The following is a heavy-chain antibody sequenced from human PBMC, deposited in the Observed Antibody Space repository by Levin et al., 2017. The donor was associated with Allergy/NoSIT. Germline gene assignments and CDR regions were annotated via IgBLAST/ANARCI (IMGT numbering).Heavy chain of an antibody. J-gene: IGHJ4*02. V-gene: IGHV4-31*03. D-gene: IGHD6-13*01. CDR3: ARSRIAAAYRDRTIFDY. Sequence: RSSETLSLTCTVSGGSISSGGYYWSWIRQHPGKGLEWIGYIYYSGSTYYNPSLKSRVTISVDTSKNQFSLKLSSVTAADTAVYYCARSRIAAAYRDRTIFDYWGQGTLVTVSS. CDR2: IYYSGST. CDR1: GGSISSGGYY.